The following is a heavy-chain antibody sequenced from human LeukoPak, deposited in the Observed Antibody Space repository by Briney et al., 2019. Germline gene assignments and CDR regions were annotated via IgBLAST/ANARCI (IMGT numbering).Heavy chain of an antibody. V-gene: IGHV3-23*01. Sequence: GGSLRLSCAASGFTFSSYAMSLVRQAPGKGLEWVSAISGSGGRTYYADSVKGRFTISRDNSKNTLYLQMNSLRAEYTAVDYCAKASCKDRMIYDVCGFFDYWGQGTLVTVSS. J-gene: IGHJ4*02. CDR3: AKASCKDRMIYDVCGFFDY. D-gene: IGHD3-3*01. CDR2: ISGSGGRT. CDR1: GFTFSSYA.